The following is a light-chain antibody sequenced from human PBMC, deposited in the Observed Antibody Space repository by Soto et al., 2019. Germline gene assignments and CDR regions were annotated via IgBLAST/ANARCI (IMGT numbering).Light chain of an antibody. CDR3: CSYAGSSTYV. Sequence: QSVLTQPASVSGSPGQSITISCTGTSSDVGTYNLVSWYQQYPGKAPKLMIYEVSKRPSGVSNRFSGSKSGNTASLTISGLQAEDEADYYCCSYAGSSTYVFGIGTKVTVL. CDR2: EVS. CDR1: SSDVGTYNL. J-gene: IGLJ1*01. V-gene: IGLV2-23*02.